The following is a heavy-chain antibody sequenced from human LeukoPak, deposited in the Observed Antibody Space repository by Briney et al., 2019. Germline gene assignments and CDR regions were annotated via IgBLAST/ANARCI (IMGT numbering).Heavy chain of an antibody. J-gene: IGHJ4*02. CDR3: ARDPWGGYCSGGSCETSNDY. V-gene: IGHV1-46*01. CDR1: GFTFTSYY. Sequence: ASVKVSCKASGFTFTSYYMHWVRQAPGQRLEWMGIINPSGGSTSYAQKFQGRVTMTRDTSTSTVYMELSSLRSEDTAVYYCARDPWGGYCSGGSCETSNDYWGQGTLVTVSS. CDR2: INPSGGST. D-gene: IGHD2-15*01.